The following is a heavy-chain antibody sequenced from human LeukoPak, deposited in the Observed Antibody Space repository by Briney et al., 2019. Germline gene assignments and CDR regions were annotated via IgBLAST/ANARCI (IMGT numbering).Heavy chain of an antibody. Sequence: GGSPRLSCAASGFTFDTYWMHWVRQAPGKGLVWVSRINSDGSTANYADSVRGRFTISRDNAKKTLYLQMNSLRGDDTAVYYCARRGASTGGLDWGQGTLVAVSS. D-gene: IGHD1-14*01. CDR3: ARRGASTGGLD. J-gene: IGHJ4*02. V-gene: IGHV3-74*01. CDR1: GFTFDTYW. CDR2: INSDGSTA.